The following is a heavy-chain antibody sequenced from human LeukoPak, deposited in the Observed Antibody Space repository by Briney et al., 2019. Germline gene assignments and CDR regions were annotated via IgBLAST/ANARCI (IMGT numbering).Heavy chain of an antibody. V-gene: IGHV3-23*01. D-gene: IGHD3-3*01. CDR3: AKQPHDYDFWSGYYPFDY. Sequence: PGGSLRLSCAASGFTFSSYAMSWVRQAPGKGLEWVLAISGSGGSTYYADSVKGRFTISRDNSKNTLYLQMNSLRAEDTAVYYCAKQPHDYDFWSGYYPFDYWGQGTLVTVSS. CDR2: ISGSGGST. J-gene: IGHJ4*02. CDR1: GFTFSSYA.